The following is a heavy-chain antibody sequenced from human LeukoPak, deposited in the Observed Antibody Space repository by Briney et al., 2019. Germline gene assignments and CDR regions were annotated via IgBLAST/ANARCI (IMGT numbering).Heavy chain of an antibody. CDR3: ARGAGSSWFDY. D-gene: IGHD6-13*01. V-gene: IGHV1-2*02. CDR1: GYTFTGYF. CDR2: INPNNGGT. J-gene: IGHJ4*02. Sequence: ASVTVSCKASGYTFTGYFIHWVRQAPGQGLEWMGWINPNNGGTDCAQKFQGRVTMTRDTSMSTAYMELSRLTSDDTAVYYCARGAGSSWFDYWGQGTLVTVSS.